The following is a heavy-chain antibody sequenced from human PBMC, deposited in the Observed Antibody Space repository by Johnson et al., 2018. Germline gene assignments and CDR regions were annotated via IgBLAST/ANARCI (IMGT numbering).Heavy chain of an antibody. CDR1: GGTFTNYG. D-gene: IGHD2-15*01. Sequence: QVQLVESGAEVKKPGSSVRVSCKASGGTFTNYGIAWVRQAPGQGLEWMGVIIPIFRSTHYAQKFQGRVTITADKSTGTAYMELSSLRSEDTAVYYCARVVVPRKGYYYGMDVWGQGTTVTVSS. V-gene: IGHV1-69*06. CDR2: IIPIFRST. J-gene: IGHJ6*02. CDR3: ARVVVPRKGYYYGMDV.